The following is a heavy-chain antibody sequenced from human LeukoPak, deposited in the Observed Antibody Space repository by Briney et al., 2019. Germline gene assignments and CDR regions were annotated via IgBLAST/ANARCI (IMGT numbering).Heavy chain of an antibody. CDR1: GFTFSSYA. J-gene: IGHJ4*02. D-gene: IGHD6-13*01. CDR2: IWYDGSNK. V-gene: IGHV3-30*02. Sequence: GGSLRLSCAASGFTFSSYAIHWVRQAPGKGLEWVAVIWYDGSNKYYADSVKGRFTISRDNSKNTLYLQMNSLRADDTALYYCAKDRSSSWSFDDWGQGTLVAVSS. CDR3: AKDRSSSWSFDD.